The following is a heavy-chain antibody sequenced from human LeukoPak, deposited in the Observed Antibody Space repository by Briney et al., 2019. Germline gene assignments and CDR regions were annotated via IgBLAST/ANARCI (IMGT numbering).Heavy chain of an antibody. CDR2: ISSSGSTI. CDR3: ASGVMAPSPYYYYMDV. J-gene: IGHJ6*03. Sequence: GGSLRLSCAASGFTFSDYYMSWIRQAPGKGLEWVSYISSSGSTIYYADSVKGRFTISRDNAKNSLYLQMNSLRAEDTAVYYCASGVMAPSPYYYYMDVWGQGTMVTVSS. V-gene: IGHV3-11*04. D-gene: IGHD3-3*01. CDR1: GFTFSDYY.